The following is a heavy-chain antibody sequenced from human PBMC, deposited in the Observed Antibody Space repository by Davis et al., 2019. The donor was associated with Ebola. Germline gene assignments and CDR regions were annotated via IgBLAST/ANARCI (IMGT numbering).Heavy chain of an antibody. V-gene: IGHV4-59*01. D-gene: IGHD3-10*01. Sequence: MPSETLSLTCTVSGGSISSYYWSWIRQPPGKGLEWIGYIYYSGSTNYNPSLKSRVTISVDTSKNQFSLKLSSVTAADTAVYYCARGGVGTMVRGVFQTTRYYYGMDVWGQGTTVTVSS. CDR3: ARGGVGTMVRGVFQTTRYYYGMDV. CDR1: GGSISSYY. J-gene: IGHJ6*02. CDR2: IYYSGST.